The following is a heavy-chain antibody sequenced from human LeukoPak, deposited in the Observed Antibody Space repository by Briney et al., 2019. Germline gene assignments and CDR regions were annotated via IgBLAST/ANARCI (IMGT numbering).Heavy chain of an antibody. V-gene: IGHV3-73*01. Sequence: GGSLRLSCAASGFTFSGSAMHWVRQASGKGLEWVGRIRSKANSYATAYAASVKGRFTISRDDSKNTAYLQMNSLETEDTAVYYRTRRSNTPANWGQGTLVTVSS. CDR2: IRSKANSYAT. J-gene: IGHJ4*02. CDR1: GFTFSGSA. CDR3: TRRSNTPAN. D-gene: IGHD2-2*01.